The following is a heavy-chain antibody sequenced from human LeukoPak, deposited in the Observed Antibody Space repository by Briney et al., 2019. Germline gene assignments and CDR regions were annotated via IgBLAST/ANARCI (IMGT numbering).Heavy chain of an antibody. V-gene: IGHV3-21*01. Sequence: GGSLRLSCAVSGFTFSTYSMNWVRQAPGKGLEWVSSISSSGSYIYYADSVKGRFTISRDNAKNSLYLQMNSLRAEDTAVYYCAKGSGRDIDYWGQGTLVTVSS. J-gene: IGHJ4*02. CDR1: GFTFSTYS. CDR3: AKGSGRDIDY. D-gene: IGHD2-15*01. CDR2: ISSSGSYI.